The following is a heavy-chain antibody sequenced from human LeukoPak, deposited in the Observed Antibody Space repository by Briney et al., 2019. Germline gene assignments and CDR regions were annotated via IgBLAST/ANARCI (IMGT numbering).Heavy chain of an antibody. CDR3: ARDPHRSKGGLGELWN. J-gene: IGHJ4*02. V-gene: IGHV3-53*01. CDR2: IYSGGST. CDR1: GFTVSSNY. Sequence: GGSLRLSCAASGFTVSSNYMSWVPQAPGKGLEWVSVIYSGGSTYYADSVKGRFTISRDNSKNTLYLQMNSLRAEDTAVYYCARDPHRSKGGLGELWNWGQGTLVTVSS. D-gene: IGHD3-10*01.